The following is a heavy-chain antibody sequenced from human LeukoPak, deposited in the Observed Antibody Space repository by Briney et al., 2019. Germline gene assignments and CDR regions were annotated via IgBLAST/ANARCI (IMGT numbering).Heavy chain of an antibody. V-gene: IGHV3-33*06. CDR1: GFTFSSYG. Sequence: QAGGSLRLSCAASGFTFSSYGMHWVRQAPGKGLEWVAVIWYDGSNKYYADSVKGRFTISRDNSKNTLYLQMNSLRAEDTAVYYCVQEGPRGLAFDIWGQGTKVTVSS. CDR2: IWYDGSNK. CDR3: VQEGPRGLAFDI. J-gene: IGHJ3*02.